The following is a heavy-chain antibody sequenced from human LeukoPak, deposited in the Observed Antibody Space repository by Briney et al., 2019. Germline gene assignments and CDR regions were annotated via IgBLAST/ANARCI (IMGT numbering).Heavy chain of an antibody. Sequence: GASVKVSCKASGYTFTSYDINWVRQATGQGLEWMGWINTRTGDTEYSQKFQGRVSITKDTPESTAYMELRSLRSEDMAVYYCARDSGRGWYEFQWGQGTLVTVSS. CDR2: INTRTGDT. CDR3: ARDSGRGWYEFQ. D-gene: IGHD6-19*01. CDR1: GYTFTSYD. J-gene: IGHJ4*02. V-gene: IGHV1-8*01.